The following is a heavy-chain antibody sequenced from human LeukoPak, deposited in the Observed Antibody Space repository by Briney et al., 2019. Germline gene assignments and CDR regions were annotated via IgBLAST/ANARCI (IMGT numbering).Heavy chain of an antibody. Sequence: GGSLRLSCAASGFTFSSYSMNWVRQAPGKGLEWVSSISSSSSYIYYADSVKGRFTISRDNAKNSLYLQMSSLRAEDTAVYYCARTSNCSSTICYYYYYGMDVWGQGTTVTVSS. CDR3: ARTSNCSSTICYYYYYGMDV. CDR2: ISSSSSYI. V-gene: IGHV3-21*01. CDR1: GFTFSSYS. D-gene: IGHD2-2*01. J-gene: IGHJ6*02.